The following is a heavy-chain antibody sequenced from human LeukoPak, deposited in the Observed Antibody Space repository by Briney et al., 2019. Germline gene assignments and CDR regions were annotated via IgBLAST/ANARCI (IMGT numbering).Heavy chain of an antibody. CDR3: ARHRDGSYGLFDL. J-gene: IGHJ4*02. D-gene: IGHD5-18*01. Sequence: PSETLSLTCSVSGDSIRSSYWSWIRQSPGTGLEWIGYIYYIGGSIYNPSLKGRVAISIDTSNNQFSLKLLSVTAADTAVYYCARHRDGSYGLFDLWGQGTLVTVSS. CDR2: IYYIGGS. CDR1: GDSIRSSY. V-gene: IGHV4-59*08.